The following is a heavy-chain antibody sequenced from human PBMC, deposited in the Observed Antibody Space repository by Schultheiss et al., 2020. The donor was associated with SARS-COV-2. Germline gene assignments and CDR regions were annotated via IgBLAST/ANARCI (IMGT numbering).Heavy chain of an antibody. Sequence: GSLRLSCAASLFTFSSYLMHLVRQAPGKGLVWIGYIYYSGSTNYNPSLKSRVTISVDTSKNQFSLKLSSVTAADTAVYYCAIERRGSYWSYYYSMDVWGQGTMVTVSS. D-gene: IGHD1-26*01. J-gene: IGHJ6*02. CDR2: IYYSGST. CDR1: LFTFSSYL. V-gene: IGHV4-59*12. CDR3: AIERRGSYWSYYYSMDV.